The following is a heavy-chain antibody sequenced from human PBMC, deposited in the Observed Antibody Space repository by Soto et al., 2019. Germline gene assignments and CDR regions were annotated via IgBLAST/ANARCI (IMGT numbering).Heavy chain of an antibody. V-gene: IGHV5-51*01. CDR3: ARIKGGFLYYYYGMDV. Sequence: ESLKISCKGSGYSFTSYWIGWVRQMPGKGLEWMGIIYPGDSDTRYSPSFQGQVTISADKSISTAYLQWSSLKASDTAMYYCARIKGGFLYYYYGMDVWGQGTTVTVPS. J-gene: IGHJ6*02. D-gene: IGHD5-12*01. CDR1: GYSFTSYW. CDR2: IYPGDSDT.